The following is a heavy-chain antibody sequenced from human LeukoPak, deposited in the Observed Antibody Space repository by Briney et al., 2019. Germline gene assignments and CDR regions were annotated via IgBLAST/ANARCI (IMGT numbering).Heavy chain of an antibody. J-gene: IGHJ6*02. Sequence: GESLKISCKGSGYSFTSYWIAWVRQMPGKGLEWMGIIYPGDSETRYSPSFQGQVTISADKSISTAYLQWSSLKASDTAMYYCARFSVNYYYYYYGMDVWGQGTTVTVSS. CDR2: IYPGDSET. CDR1: GYSFTSYW. V-gene: IGHV5-51*01. CDR3: ARFSVNYYYYYYGMDV. D-gene: IGHD3-10*01.